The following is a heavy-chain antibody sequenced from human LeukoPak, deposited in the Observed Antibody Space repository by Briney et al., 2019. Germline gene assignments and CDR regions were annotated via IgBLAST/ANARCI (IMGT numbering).Heavy chain of an antibody. CDR3: ARKDCFGDCYVFQN. D-gene: IGHD2-21*02. CDR2: INTNTGNT. V-gene: IGHV1-18*01. J-gene: IGHJ4*02. CDR1: GYTFTSYG. Sequence: GASVKVSCKASGYTFTSYGISWVRQAPGQGLEWMGWINTNTGNTQSTQKFQGRVTMTTDTSTSTAYTELSSLRSDDTALYYCARKDCFGDCYVFQNWGQGTLVTVSS.